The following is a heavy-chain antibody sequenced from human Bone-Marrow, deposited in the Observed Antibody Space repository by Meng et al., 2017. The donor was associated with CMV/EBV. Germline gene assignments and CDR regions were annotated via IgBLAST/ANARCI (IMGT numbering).Heavy chain of an antibody. CDR3: ARVYDSSEIDY. CDR1: GYTCTGYY. CDR2: INPNSGGT. D-gene: IGHD3-22*01. Sequence: SCKASGYTCTGYYMHWVRQAPGQGLEWMGWINPNSGGTNYAQKFQGRVTMTRDTSISTAYMELSRLRSDDTAVYYCARVYDSSEIDYWGQGTLVTVSS. V-gene: IGHV1-2*02. J-gene: IGHJ4*02.